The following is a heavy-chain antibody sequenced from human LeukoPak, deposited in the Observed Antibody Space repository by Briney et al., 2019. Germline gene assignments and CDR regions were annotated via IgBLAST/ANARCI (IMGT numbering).Heavy chain of an antibody. CDR3: ARVKGVYAFDF. Sequence: PGGSLRLSCAASGFTFSDYYMGWIRQAPGKGLEWVSYISNSGSYTKYADSVKGRFTISRDNAKNSLFLEVNSLRAEDTAVYYCARVKGVYAFDFWGQGTMVTVSS. J-gene: IGHJ3*01. CDR1: GFTFSDYY. D-gene: IGHD2-8*01. CDR2: ISNSGSYT. V-gene: IGHV3-11*05.